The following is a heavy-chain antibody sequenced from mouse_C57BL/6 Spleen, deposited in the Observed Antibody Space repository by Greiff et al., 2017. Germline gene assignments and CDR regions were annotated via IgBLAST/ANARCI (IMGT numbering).Heavy chain of an antibody. CDR3: ARRKDYYDYDWFAY. V-gene: IGHV5-9*01. CDR2: ISGGGGNT. CDR1: GFTFSSYT. J-gene: IGHJ3*01. Sequence: DVKLVESGGGLVKPGGSLKLSCASSGFTFSSYTMSWVRQTPEKRLEWVATISGGGGNTYYPDSVKGRFTISRDNAKNTLYLQMSSLRSEDTALYYCARRKDYYDYDWFAYWGQGTLVTVSA. D-gene: IGHD2-4*01.